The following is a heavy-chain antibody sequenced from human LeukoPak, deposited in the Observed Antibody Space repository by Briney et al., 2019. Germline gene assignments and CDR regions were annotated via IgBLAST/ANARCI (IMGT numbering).Heavy chain of an antibody. CDR3: ARLNGGY. CDR1: GGPITSSS. Sequence: SETLSLTCTTSGGPITSSSRSWIRNPRGRGLEWIGYINYSGSTNYNPSLKTRATISVDTSKNQFSLKVTSVTAADTAVYYCARLNGGYWGQGTLVTVSS. CDR2: INYSGST. V-gene: IGHV4-59*08. D-gene: IGHD1-1*01. J-gene: IGHJ4*02.